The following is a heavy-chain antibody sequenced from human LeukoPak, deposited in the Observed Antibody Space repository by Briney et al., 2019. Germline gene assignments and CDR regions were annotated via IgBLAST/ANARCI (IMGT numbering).Heavy chain of an antibody. D-gene: IGHD3-10*01. J-gene: IGHJ6*03. V-gene: IGHV1-18*01. CDR2: ISAYNGNT. CDR3: ARVGSKGSGSYYYYTDV. Sequence: ASVKVSCKASGYTFTSYGISWVRQAPGQGLEWMGWISAYNGNTNYAQKLQGRVTMTTDTSTSTAYMELRSLRSDDTAVYYCARVGSKGSGSYYYYTDVWGKGTTVTISS. CDR1: GYTFTSYG.